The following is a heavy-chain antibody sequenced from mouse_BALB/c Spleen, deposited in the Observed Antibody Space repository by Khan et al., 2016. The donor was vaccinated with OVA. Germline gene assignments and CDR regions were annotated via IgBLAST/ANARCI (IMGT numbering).Heavy chain of an antibody. CDR1: GYTFTSYW. J-gene: IGHJ2*01. Sequence: QVQLQQSGAELVKAGASVKMSCKASGYTFTSYWMHWVKQRLGQGLEWFAETNPTNGRTYYNEKFKSKATLPVEKSSSTAYMLLRGPTFEDSAVYYCARIKKIVATYFDYWGQGTTLTVSS. CDR3: ARIKKIVATYFDY. CDR2: TNPTNGRT. D-gene: IGHD1-1*01. V-gene: IGHV1S81*02.